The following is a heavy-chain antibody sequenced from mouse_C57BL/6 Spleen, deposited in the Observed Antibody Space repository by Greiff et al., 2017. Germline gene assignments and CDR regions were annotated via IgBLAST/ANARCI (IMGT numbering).Heavy chain of an antibody. V-gene: IGHV1-69*01. CDR2: IDPSDSYT. D-gene: IGHD1-1*01. Sequence: VQLQQPGAELVMPGASVKLSCKASGYTFTSYWMHWVKQRPGQGLEWIGEIDPSDSYTNYNQKFKGKSTLTVDKSSSTAYMQLSSLTSEDSAVYYCARATTVDYAMDYWGQGTSVTVSS. J-gene: IGHJ4*01. CDR1: GYTFTSYW. CDR3: ARATTVDYAMDY.